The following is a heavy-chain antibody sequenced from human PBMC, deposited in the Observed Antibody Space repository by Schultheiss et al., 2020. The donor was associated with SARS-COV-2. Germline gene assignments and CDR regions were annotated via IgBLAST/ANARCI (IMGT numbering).Heavy chain of an antibody. CDR2: INHSGST. J-gene: IGHJ4*02. CDR1: GYSISSGYY. CDR3: ARGPYHPACFDY. V-gene: IGHV4-38-2*02. Sequence: SETLSLTCTVSGYSISSGYYWSWIRQPAGKGLEWIGEINHSGSTNYNPSLKSRVTISADTSKNQFSLKLSSVTAADTAVYYCARGPYHPACFDYWGQGTLVTVSS. D-gene: IGHD2-2*01.